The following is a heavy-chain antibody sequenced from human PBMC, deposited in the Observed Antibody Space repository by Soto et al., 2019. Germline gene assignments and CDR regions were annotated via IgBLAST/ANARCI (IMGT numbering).Heavy chain of an antibody. V-gene: IGHV3-23*01. CDR1: GFTFSSYA. CDR3: AKATTKYSSSSFGTSHFDY. J-gene: IGHJ4*02. Sequence: PGWSLRLSCAASGFTFSSYAMSWVRQAPGKGLEWVSAISGSGGSTYYADSVKGRFTISRDNSKNTLYLQMNSLRAEDTAIYYCAKATTKYSSSSFGTSHFDYWGQGTLVTGSS. CDR2: ISGSGGST. D-gene: IGHD6-6*01.